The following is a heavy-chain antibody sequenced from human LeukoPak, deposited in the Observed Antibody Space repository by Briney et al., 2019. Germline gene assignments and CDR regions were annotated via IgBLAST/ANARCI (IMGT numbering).Heavy chain of an antibody. Sequence: PGGPLRLSCAGSGFTFSSYWMHWVRQAPGKGLVWVSRINGDGSSTAYADSVKGRFTISRDNAKNTLYLQMNSLRAEDTAMYYCTRGISGSDSIWGQGTLVTVSS. J-gene: IGHJ4*02. CDR1: GFTFSSYW. V-gene: IGHV3-74*03. CDR3: TRGISGSDSI. CDR2: INGDGSST. D-gene: IGHD1-26*01.